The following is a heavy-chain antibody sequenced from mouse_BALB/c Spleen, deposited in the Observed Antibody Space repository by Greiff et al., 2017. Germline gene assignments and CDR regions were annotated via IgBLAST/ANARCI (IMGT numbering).Heavy chain of an antibody. J-gene: IGHJ2*01. V-gene: IGHV5-17*02. Sequence: EVMLVESGGGLVQPGGSRKLSCAASGFTFSSFGMHWVRQAPEKGLEWVAYISSGSSTIYYADTVKGRFTISRDNPKNTLFLQMTSLRSEDTAMYYCARSTYDWGYFDYWGQGTTLTVSS. CDR3: ARSTYDWGYFDY. D-gene: IGHD2-12*01. CDR1: GFTFSSFG. CDR2: ISSGSSTI.